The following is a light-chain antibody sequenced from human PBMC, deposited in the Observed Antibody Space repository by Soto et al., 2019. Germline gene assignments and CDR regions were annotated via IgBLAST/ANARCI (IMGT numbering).Light chain of an antibody. Sequence: DIQMTQSPSSVSASVGDTVTITGRASQGLKVLAWSQQKPGKAPRLRIYEATNLQSGVPPRFSGSGSGTDFTLTISSLQPEEFATYSCQQYNTYSPFGQATRLEI. CDR3: QQYNTYSP. J-gene: IGKJ5*01. CDR2: EAT. CDR1: QGLKV. V-gene: IGKV1-16*01.